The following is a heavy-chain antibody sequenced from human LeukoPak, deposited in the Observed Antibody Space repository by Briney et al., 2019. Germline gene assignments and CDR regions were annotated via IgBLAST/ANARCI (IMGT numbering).Heavy chain of an antibody. CDR1: GGSISSYY. V-gene: IGHV4-4*07. CDR2: IYTSGST. J-gene: IGHJ6*03. CDR3: ARDRPYYYGSGKNYMDV. D-gene: IGHD3-10*01. Sequence: SETLSLTCTVSGGSISSYYWSWIRQPAGKGLEWIGRIYTSGSTNYNPSLKSRVTMSVDTSKNQFSLKLSSVTAADTAVYYCARDRPYYYGSGKNYMDVWGKGTTVTISS.